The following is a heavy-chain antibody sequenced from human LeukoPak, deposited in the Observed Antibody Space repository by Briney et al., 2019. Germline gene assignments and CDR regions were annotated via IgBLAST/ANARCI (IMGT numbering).Heavy chain of an antibody. V-gene: IGHV1-69*13. J-gene: IGHJ5*02. CDR1: GGTFSSYA. Sequence: ASVKVSCKASGGTFSSYAISWVRQAPGQGLEWMGGIIPIFGTANYAQKFQGRVTITADESTSTAYMELSSLRSEDTAAYYCARSPIAVAEPFDPWGQGTLVTVSS. D-gene: IGHD6-19*01. CDR3: ARSPIAVAEPFDP. CDR2: IIPIFGTA.